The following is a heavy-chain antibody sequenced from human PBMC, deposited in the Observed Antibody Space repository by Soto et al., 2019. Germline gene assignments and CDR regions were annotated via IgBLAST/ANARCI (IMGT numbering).Heavy chain of an antibody. J-gene: IGHJ6*02. Sequence: SLKISCSGSGVNSWIAWVRQMPGKGLEYVGIIYVGDSDTRYSPSFQGQVTISVDKSISTAFLQWSSLKASDTAVYYCARHTQYYGMDVWGQGTAVTVSS. CDR1: GVNSW. V-gene: IGHV5-51*01. CDR2: IYVGDSDT. CDR3: ARHTQYYGMDV. D-gene: IGHD4-4*01.